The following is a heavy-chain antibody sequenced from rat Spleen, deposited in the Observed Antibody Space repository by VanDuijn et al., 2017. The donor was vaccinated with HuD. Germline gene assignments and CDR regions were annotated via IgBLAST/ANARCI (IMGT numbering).Heavy chain of an antibody. CDR1: GFTFTDFY. V-gene: IGHV7-7*01. CDR2: IRNKANGYTT. Sequence: EVKLLESGGGLVQPGGSMRLSCAASGFTFTDFYMNWIRQPAGKAPEWLGFIRNKANGYTTEYNPSVKGRFTISRDNTQNMLYLQMNTLRAEDTATYYCARSSSMGRDYWGQGVMVTVSS. D-gene: IGHD1-7*01. CDR3: ARSSSMGRDY. J-gene: IGHJ2*01.